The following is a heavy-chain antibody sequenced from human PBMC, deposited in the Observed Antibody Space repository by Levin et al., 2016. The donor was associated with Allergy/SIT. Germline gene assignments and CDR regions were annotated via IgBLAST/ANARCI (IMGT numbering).Heavy chain of an antibody. CDR3: ARDRSSWTPNSDAFDI. CDR2: IYHSGST. V-gene: IGHV4-4*02. D-gene: IGHD6-13*01. Sequence: WIRQPPGKGLEWIGEIYHSGSTNYNPSLKSRVTISVDKSKNQFSLKLSSVTAADTAVYYCARDRSSWTPNSDAFDIWGQGTMVTVSS. J-gene: IGHJ3*02.